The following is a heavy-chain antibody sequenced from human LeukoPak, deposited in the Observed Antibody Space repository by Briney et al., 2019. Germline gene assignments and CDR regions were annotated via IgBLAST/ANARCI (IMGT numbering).Heavy chain of an antibody. CDR2: IYTRGST. CDR3: ARVGMAYCSGVSCYSWVY. D-gene: IGHD2-15*01. J-gene: IGHJ4*02. V-gene: IGHV4-61*02. CDR1: GGSISSGSYY. Sequence: SETLSLTCTVSGGSISSGSYYWSWIRQPAGKGLEWIGRIYTRGSTNYNPSLKNRVTISVDTSKNQFSLKLSSVTAADTAVYYCARVGMAYCSGVSCYSWVYWGQGTLGTVSS.